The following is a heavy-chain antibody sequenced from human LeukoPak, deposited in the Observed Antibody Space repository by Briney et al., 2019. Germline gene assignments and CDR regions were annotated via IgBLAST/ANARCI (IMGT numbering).Heavy chain of an antibody. CDR1: GFTFSSYA. CDR3: AKLGYCSGGSCSQNDAFDI. J-gene: IGHJ3*02. V-gene: IGHV3-30*18. D-gene: IGHD2-15*01. Sequence: PGGSLRLSCAASGFTFSSYAMSWVRQAPGKGLEWVAVISYDGSNKYYADSVKGRFTISRDNSKNTLYLQMNSLRAEDTAVYYCAKLGYCSGGSCSQNDAFDIWGQGTMVTVSS. CDR2: ISYDGSNK.